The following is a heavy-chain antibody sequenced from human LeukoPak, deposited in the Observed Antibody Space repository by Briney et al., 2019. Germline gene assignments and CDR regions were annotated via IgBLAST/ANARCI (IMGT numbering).Heavy chain of an antibody. CDR1: GYSFTNYG. J-gene: IGHJ3*02. CDR2: ISAYNGNT. Sequence: ASVKVSCKASGYSFTNYGISWVRQAPGQGLEWMAWISAYNGNTKYAQSLQGRVTMTTDTSTSTAYMELRSLTSDDTAVYYCARDYYDSNGGGAFDIWGQGTMVTVSS. CDR3: ARDYYDSNGGGAFDI. D-gene: IGHD3-22*01. V-gene: IGHV1-18*01.